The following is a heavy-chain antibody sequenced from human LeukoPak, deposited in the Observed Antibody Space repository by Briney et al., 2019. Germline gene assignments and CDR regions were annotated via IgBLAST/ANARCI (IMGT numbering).Heavy chain of an antibody. Sequence: KPGGSLRLSCAASGFTVSSNYMSWVRQAPGKGLEWVSSISSSSSYIYYADSVKGRFTISRDNAKNSLYLQMNSLRAEDTAVYYCARGGPYPLRFLEWLSLYFDYWGQGTLVTVSS. D-gene: IGHD3-3*01. V-gene: IGHV3-21*01. J-gene: IGHJ4*02. CDR3: ARGGPYPLRFLEWLSLYFDY. CDR1: GFTVSSNY. CDR2: ISSSSSYI.